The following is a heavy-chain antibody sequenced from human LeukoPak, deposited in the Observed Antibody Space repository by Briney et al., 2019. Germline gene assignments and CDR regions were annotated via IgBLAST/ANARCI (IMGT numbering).Heavy chain of an antibody. D-gene: IGHD1-20*01. V-gene: IGHV4-4*02. CDR1: GGSISSSNW. CDR3: ARRITGTTSDSFDY. J-gene: IGHJ4*02. CDR2: IYHSGST. Sequence: SETLSLTCAVSGGSISSSNWWSWVRQPPGKGLEWIGGIYHSGSTNYNPSLKSRVTISVDKSKNQFSLKLSSVTAADTAVYYCARRITGTTSDSFDYWGQGTLVTVSS.